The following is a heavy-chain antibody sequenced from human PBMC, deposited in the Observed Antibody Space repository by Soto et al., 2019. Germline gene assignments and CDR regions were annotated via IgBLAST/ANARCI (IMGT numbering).Heavy chain of an antibody. CDR2: INPNSGGT. V-gene: IGHV1-2*02. Sequence: GASVKVSCKACGCTFTGYYMHWVRQAPGQGLEWMGWINPNSGGTKYPQKFQGRVTMTRDTSITTVYMSLTGLKSDDTAVYYCARDLAKGGGTAGFDYWGHGTLVTXSS. CDR1: GCTFTGYY. D-gene: IGHD2-15*01. J-gene: IGHJ4*01. CDR3: ARDLAKGGGTAGFDY.